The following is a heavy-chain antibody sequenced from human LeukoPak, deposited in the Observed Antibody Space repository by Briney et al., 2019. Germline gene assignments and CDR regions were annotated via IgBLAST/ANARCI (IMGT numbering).Heavy chain of an antibody. V-gene: IGHV4-39*01. Sequence: PSETLSLTCIVSGGSISSSNYYWGWIRQPPGKGLEWIVSVYYSGSTYYNPSLKSRVTISIDTSKNQFSLKLTSVTAADTAMYYCARLDMGSGGVHRYAFDIWGQGTMVTVSS. J-gene: IGHJ3*02. CDR1: GGSISSSNYY. CDR2: VYYSGST. D-gene: IGHD3-16*01. CDR3: ARLDMGSGGVHRYAFDI.